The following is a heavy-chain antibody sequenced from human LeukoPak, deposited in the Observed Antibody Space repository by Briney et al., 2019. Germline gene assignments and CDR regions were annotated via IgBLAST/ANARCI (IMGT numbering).Heavy chain of an antibody. Sequence: SETLSLTCTVSGDSISYYYWSWIRQPPGKGLEWIGYIYYTGSPNYNPSLKSRVTISVDTSKNHFSLKLSSVTAADTAVYYCARGAAPFQHWGQGTLVTVSS. V-gene: IGHV4-59*01. CDR2: IYYTGSP. D-gene: IGHD2-15*01. CDR3: ARGAAPFQH. CDR1: GDSISYYY. J-gene: IGHJ1*01.